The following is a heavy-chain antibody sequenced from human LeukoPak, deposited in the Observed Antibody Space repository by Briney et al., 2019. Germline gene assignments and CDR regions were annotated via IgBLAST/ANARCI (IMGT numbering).Heavy chain of an antibody. CDR1: GGSIISGSYY. Sequence: PSETLSLTCTVSGGSIISGSYYWSWIRQPAGKGLEWIGRIYTSGSTNYNPSLKSRVTISVDTSKNQFSLKLSSVTAVDTAVYYCARDSLATRTPFDYWGQGTLVTVSS. V-gene: IGHV4-61*02. J-gene: IGHJ4*02. D-gene: IGHD5-24*01. CDR3: ARDSLATRTPFDY. CDR2: IYTSGST.